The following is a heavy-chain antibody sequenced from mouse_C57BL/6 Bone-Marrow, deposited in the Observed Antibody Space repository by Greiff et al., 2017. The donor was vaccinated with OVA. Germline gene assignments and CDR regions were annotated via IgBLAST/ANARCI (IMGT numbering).Heavy chain of an antibody. D-gene: IGHD1-1*01. CDR1: GYTITDYE. CDR3: TRNYYGSLYYDSMDY. V-gene: IGHV1-15*01. CDR2: IDPETGGP. J-gene: IGHJ4*01. Sequence: QVQLQQSGAELVRPGASVTLSCQASGYTITDYEMHWVKQTPVQGLEWIGAIDPETGGPAYNQKFKGKAILTADKSSSTAYMELRSLTSEDSAVYYCTRNYYGSLYYDSMDYWGQGTSVTVSS.